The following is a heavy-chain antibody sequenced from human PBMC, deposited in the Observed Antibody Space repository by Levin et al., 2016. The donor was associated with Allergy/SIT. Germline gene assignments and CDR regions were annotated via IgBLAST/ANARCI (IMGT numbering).Heavy chain of an antibody. CDR1: GGSISSSSYY. D-gene: IGHD4-17*01. CDR2: ISNDGSDK. CDR3: ATHYGRRERPNPGRHFEY. V-gene: IGHV3-30*04. J-gene: IGHJ4*02. Sequence: LSLTCTVSGGSISSSSYYWGWIRQAPGKGLEWMTSISNDGSDKLYTDSVEGRFSVSRDNSRDTAYLEMSSLRPEDTAVYYCATHYGRRERPNPGRHFEYWGQGTLVTVSS.